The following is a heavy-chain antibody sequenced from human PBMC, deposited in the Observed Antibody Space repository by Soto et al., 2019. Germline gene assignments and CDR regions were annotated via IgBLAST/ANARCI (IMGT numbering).Heavy chain of an antibody. CDR1: EFTFSSSW. CDR2: MNIYVSII. J-gene: IGHJ4*01. Sequence: RGSRSLSCVVYEFTFSSSWMHWARQGPGKGLMWVSRMNIYVSIINYADSVKGRFTTSRDNAKNMLYLQMNSLRAEDTALYYYVTGCSEYWGQGTRVTVSS. D-gene: IGHD3-10*02. CDR3: VTGCSEY. V-gene: IGHV3-74*01.